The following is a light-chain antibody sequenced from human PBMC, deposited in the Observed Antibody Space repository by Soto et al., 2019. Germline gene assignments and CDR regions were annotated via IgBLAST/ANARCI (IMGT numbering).Light chain of an antibody. J-gene: IGKJ1*01. V-gene: IGKV1-8*01. CDR1: QGISSY. Sequence: AIRMTQSPSSLSASTGDRVTITCRASQGISSYLAWYQQKPEKAPKLLIYAASTLQSGVPSRFSGSGSGTDFTLTISCLQSEDVATYYCQQYYSYPRTFGQGTKVEIK. CDR2: AAS. CDR3: QQYYSYPRT.